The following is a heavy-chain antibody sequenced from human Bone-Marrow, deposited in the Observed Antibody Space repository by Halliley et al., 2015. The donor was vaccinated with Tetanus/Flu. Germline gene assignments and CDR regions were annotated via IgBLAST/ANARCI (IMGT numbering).Heavy chain of an antibody. D-gene: IGHD2-2*01. CDR3: ARDYQLLSF. Sequence: KGREWFGYIYYRGGAKYNPSLKSRATISVAPSKTQFSLKLSSVTAADTAVYYCARDYQLLSFWGQGTLVTASS. V-gene: IGHV4-59*01. CDR2: IYYRGGA. J-gene: IGHJ4*02.